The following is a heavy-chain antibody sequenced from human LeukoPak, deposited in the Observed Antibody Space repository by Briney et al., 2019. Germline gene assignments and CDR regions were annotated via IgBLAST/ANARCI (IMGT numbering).Heavy chain of an antibody. J-gene: IGHJ3*02. V-gene: IGHV1-46*01. Sequence: ASVKVSCKASGYTFTSYYMHWVRQAPGQGLEWMGIINPSGGSTSYAQKFQGRVTMTRDASTSTVYMELSSLRSEDTAVYYCARDTGHYYDSSGYYIWGQGTMVTVSS. CDR1: GYTFTSYY. CDR3: ARDTGHYYDSSGYYI. CDR2: INPSGGST. D-gene: IGHD3-22*01.